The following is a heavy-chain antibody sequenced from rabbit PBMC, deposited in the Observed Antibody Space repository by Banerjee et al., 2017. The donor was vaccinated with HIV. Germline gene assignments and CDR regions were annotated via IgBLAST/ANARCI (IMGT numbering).Heavy chain of an antibody. CDR3: ATSYSINRLNL. J-gene: IGHJ3*01. Sequence: QEQLEESGGDLVKPEGSLTLTCTASGFSFSGNVMCWVRQAPGKGLEWIACIYTGSSGTTWYASWAKGRFTISKTSSTTVTLQVASLTAADTATDFCATSYSINRLNLWGQGTLVTVS. CDR2: IYTGSSGTT. CDR1: GFSFSGNV. V-gene: IGHV1S45*01. D-gene: IGHD7-1*01.